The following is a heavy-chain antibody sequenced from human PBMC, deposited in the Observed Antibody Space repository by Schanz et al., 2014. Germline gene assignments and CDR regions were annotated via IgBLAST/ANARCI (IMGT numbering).Heavy chain of an antibody. J-gene: IGHJ3*01. V-gene: IGHV1-69*02. CDR2: IIPILGIV. CDR1: GGTFSSYS. D-gene: IGHD2-8*02. CDR3: ATMWGYCTATACQILEVLDV. Sequence: QVQLVQSGAEVKKPGSSVKVSCKASGGTFSSYSISWVRQAPGQGLEWMGRIIPILGIVNYAQRFQDRVRITADKYTFTAYMDVSSLRSEDTAVYYCATMWGYCTATACQILEVLDVWGQGTMVTVSS.